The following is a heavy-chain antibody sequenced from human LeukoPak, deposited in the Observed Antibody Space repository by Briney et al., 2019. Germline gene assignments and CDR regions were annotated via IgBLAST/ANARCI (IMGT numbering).Heavy chain of an antibody. D-gene: IGHD3-22*01. Sequence: PGGSLRLSCAASGFTFSNYWMSWVRQAPGKGLEWVANIKQDGSEKYYVDSVKGRFTISRDNAKNSLYLQMNSLRDEDTAVYYCEIDLLQIYYDSSCLSDAFDIWGQGTMVTVSS. CDR3: EIDLLQIYYDSSCLSDAFDI. CDR1: GFTFSNYW. CDR2: IKQDGSEK. J-gene: IGHJ3*02. V-gene: IGHV3-7*01.